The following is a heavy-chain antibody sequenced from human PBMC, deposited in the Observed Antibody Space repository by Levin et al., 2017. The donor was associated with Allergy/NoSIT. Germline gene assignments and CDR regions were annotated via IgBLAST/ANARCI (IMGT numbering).Heavy chain of an antibody. CDR3: ARVASVTEFFLVTGKKYCSGGGCYWDY. D-gene: IGHD2-15*01. Sequence: ASVKVSCKASGYTFTSYGISWVRQAPGQGLEWMGWISVYNGNTNYAQKFQGRVTMTTDTSTSTAYMELRSLRSDDTAVYYCARVASVTEFFLVTGKKYCSGGGCYWDYWGQGTPVTVTS. J-gene: IGHJ4*02. V-gene: IGHV1-18*01. CDR2: ISVYNGNT. CDR1: GYTFTSYG.